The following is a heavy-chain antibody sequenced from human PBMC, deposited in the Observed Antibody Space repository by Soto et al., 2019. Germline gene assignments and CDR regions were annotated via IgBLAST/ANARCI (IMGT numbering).Heavy chain of an antibody. Sequence: EVQLVETGGGLIQPGGSLRLSCAASGFTVSSNYMSWVRQAPGKGLEWVSVIYSGGSTYYADSVKGRFTISRDNSKNTLYLQRNSLRAEDTAVYYCARDSARDCSGGSCSHWGQGTLVTVSS. D-gene: IGHD2-15*01. CDR3: ARDSARDCSGGSCSH. V-gene: IGHV3-53*02. J-gene: IGHJ4*02. CDR1: GFTVSSNY. CDR2: IYSGGST.